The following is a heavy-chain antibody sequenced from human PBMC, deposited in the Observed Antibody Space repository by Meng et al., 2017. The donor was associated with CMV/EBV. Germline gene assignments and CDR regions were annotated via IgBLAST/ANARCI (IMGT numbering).Heavy chain of an antibody. J-gene: IGHJ5*02. CDR2: INSDGSST. D-gene: IGHD3-10*01. V-gene: IGHV3-74*01. Sequence: GESLKLSCAASGFTFSSYWMHWVRQAPGKGLVWVSPINSDGSSTRYADSVKGRFTISRDNAKNTLYLQMNSLRAEDTAVYYCARGGANRVRGLLDWFDPWGQGTLVTVSS. CDR1: GFTFSSYW. CDR3: ARGGANRVRGLLDWFDP.